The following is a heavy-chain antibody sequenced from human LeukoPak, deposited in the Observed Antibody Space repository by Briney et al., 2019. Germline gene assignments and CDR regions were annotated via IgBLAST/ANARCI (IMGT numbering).Heavy chain of an antibody. J-gene: IGHJ4*02. CDR2: IYTSGST. CDR3: AREGDYYDSSGYYTKNFDY. CDR1: GGSISSYY. V-gene: IGHV4-4*07. D-gene: IGHD3-22*01. Sequence: SETLSLTCTVSGGSISSYYWSWIRQPAGKGLEWIGRIYTSGSTNYNPSLKSRVTMSVGTSKNQFSLKLSSVTAADTAVYYCAREGDYYDSSGYYTKNFDYWGQGTLVTVSS.